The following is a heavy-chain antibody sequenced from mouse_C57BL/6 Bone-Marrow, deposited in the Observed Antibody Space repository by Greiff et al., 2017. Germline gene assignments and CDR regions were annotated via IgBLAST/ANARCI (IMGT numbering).Heavy chain of an antibody. CDR2: IRSKSNKYAT. CDR3: VRTYGSSSYYAMDY. CDR1: GFSFNTYA. Sequence: GGGLVQPKGSLKLSCAASGFSFNTYAMNWVRQAPGKGLEWVARIRSKSNKYATYYADSVKDRFTISRDDSESMLYLQMNNLKTEDTAMYYCVRTYGSSSYYAMDYWGQGTSVTVSS. V-gene: IGHV10-1*01. J-gene: IGHJ4*01. D-gene: IGHD1-1*01.